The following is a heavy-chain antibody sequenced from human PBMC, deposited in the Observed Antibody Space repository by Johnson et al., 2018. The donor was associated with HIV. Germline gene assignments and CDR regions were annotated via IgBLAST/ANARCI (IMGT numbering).Heavy chain of an antibody. D-gene: IGHD1-26*01. V-gene: IGHV3-66*02. CDR2: IFSVGDV. J-gene: IGHJ3*02. CDR3: ASPSRGSGSYFGGAFDI. Sequence: VQLVESGGGLVQPGGSLRLSCAASGITVGTNYMSWVRQAPGKGLEWVSVIFSVGDVYYADSVKGRFTISRDNSKTTLYLQMNSLRAEDTAVYYCASPSRGSGSYFGGAFDIWGQGTMVTVSS. CDR1: GITVGTNY.